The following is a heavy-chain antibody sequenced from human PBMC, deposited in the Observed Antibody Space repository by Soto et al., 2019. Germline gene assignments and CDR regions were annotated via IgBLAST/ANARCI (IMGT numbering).Heavy chain of an antibody. D-gene: IGHD1-1*01. CDR2: LSHDGGNT. CDR3: AKQKGTWVESAIDF. V-gene: IGHV3-23*01. J-gene: IGHJ4*02. Sequence: EVEMLASGGGVVQPGGSLRLSCVAPEFSFTSYAMTWVRLAPGKGLQWVAALSHDGGNTYYRDSVRGRFTISRDNSKNTLYLQMNSLKGEDTAIYYCAKQKGTWVESAIDFWGLGTQVTVSS. CDR1: EFSFTSYA.